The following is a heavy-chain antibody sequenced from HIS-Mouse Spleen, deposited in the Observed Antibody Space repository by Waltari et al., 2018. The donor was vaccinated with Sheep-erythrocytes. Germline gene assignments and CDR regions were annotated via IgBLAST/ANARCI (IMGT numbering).Heavy chain of an antibody. CDR3: ARGAGGFVGAHDAFDI. J-gene: IGHJ3*02. Sequence: EVQLVESGGGLIQPGGSLRLSCAASGFTVSSHYMSWVRQAPGKGLGWVSVVYSGGSTYESDAVKGRFTISRDNSKNTRYLQMNSLRAEDTAVYYCARGAGGFVGAHDAFDIWGQGTMVTVSS. CDR2: VYSGGST. V-gene: IGHV3-53*01. D-gene: IGHD1-26*01. CDR1: GFTVSSHY.